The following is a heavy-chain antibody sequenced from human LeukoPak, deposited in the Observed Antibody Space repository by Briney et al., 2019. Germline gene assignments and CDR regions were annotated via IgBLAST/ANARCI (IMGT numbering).Heavy chain of an antibody. J-gene: IGHJ6*02. D-gene: IGHD2-2*01. V-gene: IGHV1-8*01. Sequence: ASVKVSCKASGYTFTSYDINWVRQATGQGLEWMGWMNPNSGNTGYAQKFQGRVTMTRNTSISTAYMELSSLRSEDTAVYYCARELGYCSSTSCLFNYYYGMDVWGQGTTVTGSS. CDR2: MNPNSGNT. CDR1: GYTFTSYD. CDR3: ARELGYCSSTSCLFNYYYGMDV.